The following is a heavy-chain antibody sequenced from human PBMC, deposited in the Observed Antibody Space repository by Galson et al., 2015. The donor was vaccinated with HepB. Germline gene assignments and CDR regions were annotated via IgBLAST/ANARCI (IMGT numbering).Heavy chain of an antibody. Sequence: LSLTCTVSGGSISSSSYYWGWIRQPPGKGLEWIGTIYYSGSTYYNPSLKSRVTISVDTSKNQFSLKLSSVTAADTAVYYCASGSVFGVVIKYNYFDPWGQGTLVTVSS. V-gene: IGHV4-39*01. CDR3: ASGSVFGVVIKYNYFDP. CDR1: GGSISSSSYY. J-gene: IGHJ5*02. CDR2: IYYSGST. D-gene: IGHD3-3*01.